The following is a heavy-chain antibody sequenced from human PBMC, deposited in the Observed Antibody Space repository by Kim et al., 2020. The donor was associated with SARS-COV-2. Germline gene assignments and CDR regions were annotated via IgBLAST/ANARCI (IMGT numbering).Heavy chain of an antibody. J-gene: IGHJ6*02. D-gene: IGHD3-10*01. CDR3: AREGTYYYGMDV. Sequence: YYADSVKGRFTISRDNSKNTLYLQMNSLRAEDTAVYYCAREGTYYYGMDVWGQGTTVTVSS. V-gene: IGHV3-30*01.